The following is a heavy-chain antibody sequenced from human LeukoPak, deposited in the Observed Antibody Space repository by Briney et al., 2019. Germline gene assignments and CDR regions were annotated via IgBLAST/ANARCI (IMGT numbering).Heavy chain of an antibody. V-gene: IGHV1-69-2*01. CDR3: ATGIIATTRVDY. Sequence: ASVKVSCKVSGYTFTDHYLHWVQQAPGKGLEWVGLVDPEDGKTTYAEKFQGRVTITADTSTATAYMELSSLRSEDTAVYYCATGIIATTRVDYLGQGTLVTVSS. CDR1: GYTFTDHY. J-gene: IGHJ4*02. CDR2: VDPEDGKT. D-gene: IGHD5-12*01.